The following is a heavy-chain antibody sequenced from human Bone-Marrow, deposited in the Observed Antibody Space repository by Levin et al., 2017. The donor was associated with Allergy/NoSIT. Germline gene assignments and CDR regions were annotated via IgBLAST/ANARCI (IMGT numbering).Heavy chain of an antibody. V-gene: IGHV4-34*01. D-gene: IGHD3-10*01. CDR2: INHSGST. Sequence: SETLSLTCAVYGGSFSGYYWSWIRQPPGKGLEWIGEINHSGSTNYNPSLKSRVTISVDTSKNQFSLKLSSVTAADTAVYYCATGYGSGSYPYWGQGTLVTVSS. J-gene: IGHJ4*02. CDR1: GGSFSGYY. CDR3: ATGYGSGSYPY.